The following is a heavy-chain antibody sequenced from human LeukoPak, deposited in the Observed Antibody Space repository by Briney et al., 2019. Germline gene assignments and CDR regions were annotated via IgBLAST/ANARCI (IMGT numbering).Heavy chain of an antibody. CDR2: IYYSGST. CDR3: ARRTGGASFDY. V-gene: IGHV4-59*08. Sequence: SETLSLTCTVSGGSISSYYWSWIRQPPGKGLEWIGYIYYSGSTNYNPSLKSRVTMSVDTSKNQFSLKLSSVTAADTAVYYCARRTGGASFDYWGQGTLVTVSS. D-gene: IGHD1-1*01. CDR1: GGSISSYY. J-gene: IGHJ4*02.